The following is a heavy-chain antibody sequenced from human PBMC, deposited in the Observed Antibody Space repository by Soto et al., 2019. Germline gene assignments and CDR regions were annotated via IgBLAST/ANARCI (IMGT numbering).Heavy chain of an antibody. CDR1: GYTFTSYG. Sequence: QVQLVQSGAEVKKPGASVKVSCKASGYTFTSYGISWVRHAPGQGLEWMGWISAYNGNTNYAQKLQGRVTMTTDTSTSTAYMELRRLRSDATAVYYCARDETTVTTHYGMDVWGQGTTVNVAS. V-gene: IGHV1-18*01. D-gene: IGHD4-17*01. CDR3: ARDETTVTTHYGMDV. J-gene: IGHJ6*02. CDR2: ISAYNGNT.